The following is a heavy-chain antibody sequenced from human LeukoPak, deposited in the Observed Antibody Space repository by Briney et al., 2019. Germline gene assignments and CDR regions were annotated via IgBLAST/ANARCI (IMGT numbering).Heavy chain of an antibody. CDR1: GFTVSSNY. J-gene: IGHJ3*02. D-gene: IGHD6-6*01. V-gene: IGHV3-53*01. CDR3: ARAARQLDDPFDI. CDR2: IYSGGST. Sequence: GGSLRLSCAASGFTVSSNYMSWVRQAPGKGLGWVSVIYSGGSTYYADSVKGRFTMSRDNSKNTLYLQMTSLRAEDTAVYYCARAARQLDDPFDIWGQGTMVTVSS.